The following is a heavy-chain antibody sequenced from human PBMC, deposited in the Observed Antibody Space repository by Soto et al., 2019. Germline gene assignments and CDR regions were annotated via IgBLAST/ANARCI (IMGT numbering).Heavy chain of an antibody. D-gene: IGHD5-18*01. V-gene: IGHV3-30-3*01. Sequence: GGSVRLSCAASGVTFSSYAMHWVRQAPGKGLEWVAVISYDGSNKYYADSVKGRFTISRDNSKNTLYLQMNSLRAEDTAVYYCARDLDTAMVTFDYWGQGTLVTVSS. CDR2: ISYDGSNK. CDR1: GVTFSSYA. J-gene: IGHJ4*02. CDR3: ARDLDTAMVTFDY.